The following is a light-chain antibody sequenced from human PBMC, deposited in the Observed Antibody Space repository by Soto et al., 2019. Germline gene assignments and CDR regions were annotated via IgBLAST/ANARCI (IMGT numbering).Light chain of an antibody. J-gene: IGKJ5*01. Sequence: IHMTHAPSSLSASLGDIVTITFRAIQRISTHLNWYQQRSGRAPKLLISGASSLQSGVPSRFSGSGSGTAGTDFTLTIKNLQPEDFATYYCQQSYNTPITFGQGTRLEIK. CDR1: QRISTH. CDR3: QQSYNTPIT. CDR2: GAS. V-gene: IGKV1-39*01.